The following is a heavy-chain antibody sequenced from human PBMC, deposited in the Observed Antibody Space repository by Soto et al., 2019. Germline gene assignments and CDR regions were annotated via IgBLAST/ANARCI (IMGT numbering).Heavy chain of an antibody. CDR1: GFSSTTYA. CDR3: GVSACLDF. Sequence: QVQLVQSGPEVKRPGSSVKISCKASGFSSTTYAFSWVRRAPGQGLEWMGLISADSGEPRYAQKFQGRVAMTTDTSTRTAYVELRCLTSDDTAFDYCGVSACLDFWGQGTRVTVSS. J-gene: IGHJ4*02. V-gene: IGHV1-18*01. D-gene: IGHD3-16*01. CDR2: ISADSGEP.